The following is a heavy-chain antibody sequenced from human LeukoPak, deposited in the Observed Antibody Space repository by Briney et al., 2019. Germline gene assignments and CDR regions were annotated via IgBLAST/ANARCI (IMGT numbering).Heavy chain of an antibody. D-gene: IGHD3-16*02. Sequence: GGSLRLSCAASGFTVTDAWMSWVRQAPGKGLEWVGRLKSKTDGATRDYAAAVKGRFTMSRDVPKNTFYLQMDSLQTEDTAVYFCATVRVNDYIWGTYRYSYFDYWGQGALVTVSS. CDR2: LKSKTDGATR. V-gene: IGHV3-15*01. J-gene: IGHJ4*02. CDR3: ATVRVNDYIWGTYRYSYFDY. CDR1: GFTVTDAW.